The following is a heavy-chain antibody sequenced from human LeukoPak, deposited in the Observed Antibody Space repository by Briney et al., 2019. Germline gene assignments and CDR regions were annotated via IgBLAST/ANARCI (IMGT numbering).Heavy chain of an antibody. V-gene: IGHV3-30-3*01. J-gene: IGHJ5*02. D-gene: IGHD6-13*01. CDR1: GFTFSSYA. Sequence: GRSLRLSCAASGFTFSSYAMHWVRQAPGKGLEWVAVISYDGSNKYYGDSVKGRFTISRDNSKNTLYLQMNSLRAEDTAVYYCAKVAGYSSSWYWFDPWGQGTLVTVSS. CDR2: ISYDGSNK. CDR3: AKVAGYSSSWYWFDP.